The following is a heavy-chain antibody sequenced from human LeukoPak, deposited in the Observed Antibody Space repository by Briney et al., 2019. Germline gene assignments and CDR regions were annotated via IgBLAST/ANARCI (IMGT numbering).Heavy chain of an antibody. CDR1: GGSFSGYY. CDR3: ARGPLNYGSGRNDC. V-gene: IGHV4-34*01. J-gene: IGHJ4*02. D-gene: IGHD3-10*01. CDR2: INHSGST. Sequence: PSETLSLTCAVYGGSFSGYYWSWIRQPPGKGLEWIGEINHSGSTSYNPSLKSRVTISVDTSKNQFSLKLSSVTAADTAVYYCARGPLNYGSGRNDCWGQGTLVTVSS.